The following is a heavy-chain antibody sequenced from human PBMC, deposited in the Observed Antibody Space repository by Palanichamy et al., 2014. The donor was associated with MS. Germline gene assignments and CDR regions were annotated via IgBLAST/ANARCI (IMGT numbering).Heavy chain of an antibody. D-gene: IGHD6-6*01. CDR2: IYYGGST. CDR3: AREVSSSRKYDYYYGMDV. V-gene: IGHV4-31*02. CDR1: GGSISSGGYY. J-gene: IGHJ6*02. Sequence: GGSISSGGYYWSWIRQHPGKGLEWIGYIYYGGSTYYNPSLKSRVTISVDTSKNQFSLKLSSVTAADTAVYYCAREVSSSRKYDYYYGMDVWGQGTTVTVSS.